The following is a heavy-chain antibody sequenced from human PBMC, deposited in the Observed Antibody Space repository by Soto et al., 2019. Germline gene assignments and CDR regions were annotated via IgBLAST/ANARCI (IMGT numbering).Heavy chain of an antibody. D-gene: IGHD3-3*01. V-gene: IGHV3-30-3*01. CDR3: ARGEDGYNFWYFDY. CDR1: GFTFSSYA. J-gene: IGHJ4*02. Sequence: GGSLRLSCAASGFTFSSYAMHWVRQAPGKGLEWVAVISYDGSNKYYADSVKGRFTISRDNSKNTLYLQMNSLRAEDTAVYYCARGEDGYNFWYFDYWGQGTLVTVSS. CDR2: ISYDGSNK.